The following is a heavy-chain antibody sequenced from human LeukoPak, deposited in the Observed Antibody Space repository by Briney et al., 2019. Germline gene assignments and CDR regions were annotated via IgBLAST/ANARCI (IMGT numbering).Heavy chain of an antibody. Sequence: GGSLRLSCAASGFTVSSNYMSWVRQAPGKGLEWVSYISSSPSTIYYADSVKGRFTISRDNAKNSLHLQMNSLRVEDTAVYYCARDPSPRTSYYYYYMDVWGKGTTVTVSS. J-gene: IGHJ6*03. CDR3: ARDPSPRTSYYYYYMDV. V-gene: IGHV3-48*04. CDR1: GFTVSSNY. CDR2: ISSSPSTI. D-gene: IGHD2-2*01.